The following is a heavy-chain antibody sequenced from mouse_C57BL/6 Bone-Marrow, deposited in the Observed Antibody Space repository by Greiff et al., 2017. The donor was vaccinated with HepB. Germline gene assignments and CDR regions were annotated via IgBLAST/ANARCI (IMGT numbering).Heavy chain of an antibody. CDR1: GYTFTDYE. V-gene: IGHV1-15*01. CDR2: IDPETGDT. J-gene: IGHJ2*01. Sequence: QVHVKQSGAELVRPGASVTLSCKASGYTFTDYEMHWVKQTPVHGLEWIGAIDPETGDTAYNQKFKGKAILTADKSSSTAYMELRSLTSEDSAVYYCTRNYCSSYYFDYWGQGTTLTVSS. CDR3: TRNYCSSYYFDY. D-gene: IGHD1-1*01.